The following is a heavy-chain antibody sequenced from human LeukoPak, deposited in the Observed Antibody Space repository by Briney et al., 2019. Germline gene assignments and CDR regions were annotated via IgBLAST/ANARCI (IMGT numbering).Heavy chain of an antibody. Sequence: SETLSLTCTVCGGSISSGSYYGRWIRQPAGKGLEWIERIYTSGSTNYNLSLKSRVTISVDTSKNQCSLKLSSVTAADTAVYYCARDSDSSSWYEGWFDPWGQGTLVTVSS. J-gene: IGHJ5*02. D-gene: IGHD6-13*01. CDR3: ARDSDSSSWYEGWFDP. CDR2: IYTSGST. V-gene: IGHV4-61*02. CDR1: GGSISSGSYY.